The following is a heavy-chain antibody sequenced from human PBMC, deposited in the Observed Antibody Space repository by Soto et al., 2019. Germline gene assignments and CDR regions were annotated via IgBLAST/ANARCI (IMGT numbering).Heavy chain of an antibody. CDR3: AKGIAGAPYYFDY. J-gene: IGHJ4*02. CDR2: INAGNGNT. V-gene: IGHV1-3*01. CDR1: GYTFTSYA. Sequence: QVQLVQSGAEVKKPGASVKVSCKASGYTFTSYAMHWVRQAPGQRLEWMGWINAGNGNTKYSQKFQGRVTITRDTSASTAYMELSSLRSEDTAVYYCAKGIAGAPYYFDYWGQGTLVTVSS. D-gene: IGHD6-19*01.